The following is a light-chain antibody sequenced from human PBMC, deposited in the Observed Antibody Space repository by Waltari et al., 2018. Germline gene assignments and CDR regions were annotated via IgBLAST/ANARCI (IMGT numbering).Light chain of an antibody. CDR1: QGISSY. V-gene: IGKV1-9*01. J-gene: IGKJ2*01. CDR3: HQSSSLPYT. Sequence: DIQLTQSPSLLSASVGDRVPITCRASQGISSYLAWYQQKPGKAPKLLIYAASTLQSGVPSRFSGSGAGTDFTLTINSLEAEDAATYYCHQSSSLPYTFGQGTKLEIK. CDR2: AAS.